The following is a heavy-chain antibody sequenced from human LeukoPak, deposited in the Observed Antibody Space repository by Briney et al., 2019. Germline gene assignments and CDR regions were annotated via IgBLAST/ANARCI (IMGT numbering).Heavy chain of an antibody. CDR2: IGTAGDT. V-gene: IGHV3-13*01. D-gene: IGHD6-19*01. Sequence: SGGSLRLSCAASGFTFSGYDMHWVRQATGKGLEWVSAIGTAGDTYYPGSVKGRFTISRENAKNSLYLQMNSLRAGDTAVYYCARGGSSGWYLYYYYGMDVWGQGTTVTVSS. CDR3: ARGGSSGWYLYYYYGMDV. CDR1: GFTFSGYD. J-gene: IGHJ6*02.